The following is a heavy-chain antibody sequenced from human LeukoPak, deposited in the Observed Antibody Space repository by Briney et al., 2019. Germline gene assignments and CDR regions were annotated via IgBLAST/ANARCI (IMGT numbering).Heavy chain of an antibody. CDR1: GFTFSDYY. CDR2: ISSSGSTI. D-gene: IGHD3-10*01. Sequence: KTGGSLRLSCAASGFTFSDYYMNWIRQAPGKGLEWVSYISSSGSTIYYADSVKGRFTISRDNAKNSLYLQMNSLRAEDTAVYYCARDRYYYGSGYFDYWGQGTLVTVSS. CDR3: ARDRYYYGSGYFDY. V-gene: IGHV3-11*04. J-gene: IGHJ4*02.